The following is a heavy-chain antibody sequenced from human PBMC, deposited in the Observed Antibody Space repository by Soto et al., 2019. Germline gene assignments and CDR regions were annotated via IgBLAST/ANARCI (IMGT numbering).Heavy chain of an antibody. Sequence: QVQLVQSGAEVKKPGSSVKVSCKASGGTFSSYAISWVRQAPGQGLEWMGGIIPIFGTANYAQKFQGRVTITAAESPSTAYMELSSLRSEDTAVYYCARGGELELRYYYYGMDVWGQGTTVTVSS. J-gene: IGHJ6*02. CDR3: ARGGELELRYYYYGMDV. CDR2: IIPIFGTA. V-gene: IGHV1-69*01. CDR1: GGTFSSYA. D-gene: IGHD1-7*01.